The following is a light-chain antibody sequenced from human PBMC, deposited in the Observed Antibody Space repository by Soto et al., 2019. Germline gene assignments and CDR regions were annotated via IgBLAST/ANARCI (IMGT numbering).Light chain of an antibody. CDR3: QTWGTGIPV. V-gene: IGLV4-69*01. J-gene: IGLJ2*01. CDR2: LNSDGSH. CDR1: SGHSRYA. Sequence: QSPSASASLGASVKLTCTLSSGHSRYAIAWHQQQPEKGPRYLMKLNSDGSHSKGDGIPDRFSGSSSGAERYLTISSLQSEDEADYYCQTWGTGIPVFGGGTKVTVL.